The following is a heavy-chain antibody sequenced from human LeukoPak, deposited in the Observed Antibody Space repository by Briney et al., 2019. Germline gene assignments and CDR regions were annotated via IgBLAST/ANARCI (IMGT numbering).Heavy chain of an antibody. CDR2: ISGSGGST. V-gene: IGHV3-23*01. D-gene: IGHD1-26*01. Sequence: GGSLRLSCAASGFTFSSYAMSWVRQAPGKGLEWVSAISGSGGSTYYADSVKGRFTISRDNAKNSLYLQMNSLRAEDTAVYYCARVIVGATAAFDIWGQGTMVTVSS. CDR1: GFTFSSYA. CDR3: ARVIVGATAAFDI. J-gene: IGHJ3*02.